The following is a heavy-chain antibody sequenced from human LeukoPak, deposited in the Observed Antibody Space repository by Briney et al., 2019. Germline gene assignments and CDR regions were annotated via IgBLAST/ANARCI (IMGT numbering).Heavy chain of an antibody. D-gene: IGHD6-13*01. CDR1: GFSIKNYW. CDR2: ISYDGSNK. V-gene: IGHV3-30*18. CDR3: AKDRSSSWYVFDY. J-gene: IGHJ4*02. Sequence: PGGSLRLSCAASGFSIKNYWMHWVRQAPGKGLEWVAVISYDGSNKYYADSVKGRFTISRDNSKNTLYLQMNSLRAEDTAVYYCAKDRSSSWYVFDYWGQGTLVTVSS.